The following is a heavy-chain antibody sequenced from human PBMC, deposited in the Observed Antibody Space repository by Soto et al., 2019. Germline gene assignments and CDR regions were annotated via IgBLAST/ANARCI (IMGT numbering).Heavy chain of an antibody. V-gene: IGHV3-21*01. J-gene: IGHJ4*02. D-gene: IGHD3-9*01. CDR1: GFTFSSYS. CDR2: ISSSSSYI. CDR3: ARYDILTGTCFDY. Sequence: EVQLVESGGGLVKPGGSLRLSCAASGFTFSSYSMNWVRQAPGKGLEWVSSISSSSSYIYYADSVKGRFTISRDNAKNSLYLQMNSLRAEDTAVYYCARYDILTGTCFDYWGQGTLVTVSS.